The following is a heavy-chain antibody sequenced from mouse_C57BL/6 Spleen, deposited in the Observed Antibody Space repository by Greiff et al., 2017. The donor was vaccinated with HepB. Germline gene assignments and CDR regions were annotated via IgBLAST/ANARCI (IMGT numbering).Heavy chain of an antibody. J-gene: IGHJ1*03. CDR1: GYTFTDYY. CDR2: INPYNGGT. V-gene: IGHV1-19*01. D-gene: IGHD1-1*01. CDR3: ASGYYGSSSDWYFDV. Sequence: EVQLQQSGPVLVKPGASVKMSCKASGYTFTDYYMNWVKQSHGKSLEWIGVINPYNGGTSYNQKFKGKATLTVDKSSSTAYMELNSLTSEDSAVYYCASGYYGSSSDWYFDVWGTGTTVTVSS.